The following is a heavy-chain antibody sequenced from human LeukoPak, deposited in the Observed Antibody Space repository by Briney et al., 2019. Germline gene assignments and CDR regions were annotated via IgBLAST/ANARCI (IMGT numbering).Heavy chain of an antibody. D-gene: IGHD2-2*01. CDR1: GFTFNTYI. CDR3: AKDTSSNPFEY. J-gene: IGHJ4*02. V-gene: IGHV3-48*04. CDR2: IRNSTNAI. Sequence: GGSLRLSCAASGFTFNTYIMNWVRQAPGKGLEWVSYIRNSTNAIYYADSVRGRFTISRDNAKNSLYLQMNSLRAVDTAVYYCAKDTSSNPFEYWGQGTLVTVSS.